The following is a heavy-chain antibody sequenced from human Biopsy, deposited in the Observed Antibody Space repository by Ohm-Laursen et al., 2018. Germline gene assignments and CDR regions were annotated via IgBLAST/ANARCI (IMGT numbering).Heavy chain of an antibody. V-gene: IGHV3-30*18. Sequence: SLRLSCTAPGFTFINYGMHWVRQAPGKGLEWVAFIFYDGSNTYYADSVKGRFTISRDNSRDTLYLQMSSLRAEDTAVYYCAKDRYNYAQIGGFSMDVWGQGTTVTVSS. J-gene: IGHJ6*02. CDR1: GFTFINYG. D-gene: IGHD5-18*01. CDR2: IFYDGSNT. CDR3: AKDRYNYAQIGGFSMDV.